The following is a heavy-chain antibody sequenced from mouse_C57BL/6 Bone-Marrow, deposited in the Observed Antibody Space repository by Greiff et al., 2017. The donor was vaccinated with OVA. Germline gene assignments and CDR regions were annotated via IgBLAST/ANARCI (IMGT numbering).Heavy chain of an antibody. CDR1: EYEFPSHD. CDR3: ASYYSNYEWFAY. D-gene: IGHD2-5*01. V-gene: IGHV5-2*01. Sequence: DVQLQESGGGLVQPGESLKLSCESNEYEFPSHDMSWVRKTPEKRLELVAAINSDGGSTYYPDTMERRFIISRDNTKKTLYLQMSSLRSEDTALYYCASYYSNYEWFAYWGQGTLVTVSA. CDR2: INSDGGST. J-gene: IGHJ3*01.